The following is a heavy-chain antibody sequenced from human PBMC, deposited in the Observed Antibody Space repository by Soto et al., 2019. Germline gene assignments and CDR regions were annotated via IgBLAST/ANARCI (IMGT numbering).Heavy chain of an antibody. V-gene: IGHV1-2*02. CDR1: GYTFTGYY. CDR3: ARDDCSGGSCEALDY. Sequence: ASVKVSCKASGYTFTGYYIHWVRQAPGEGLEWMGWINPNSGDTNFAQKFQGRVTMTRDTSISTAYMELSRLRSDDTAVYYCARDDCSGGSCEALDYWGQGTPVTVSS. CDR2: INPNSGDT. J-gene: IGHJ4*02. D-gene: IGHD2-15*01.